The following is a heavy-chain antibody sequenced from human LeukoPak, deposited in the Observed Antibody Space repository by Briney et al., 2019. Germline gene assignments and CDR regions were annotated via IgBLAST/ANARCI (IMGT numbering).Heavy chain of an antibody. CDR2: IYHSGST. V-gene: IGHV4-38-2*02. J-gene: IGHJ4*02. CDR1: GYSISSGYY. CDR3: ARSGIVGATYY. D-gene: IGHD1-26*01. Sequence: SETLSLTCTVSGYSISSGYYWGWIRQPPGKGLEWIGSIYHSGSTYYNPSLKSRVTISVDTSKNQFSLKLSSVTAADTAVYYCARSGIVGATYYWGQGTLVTVSS.